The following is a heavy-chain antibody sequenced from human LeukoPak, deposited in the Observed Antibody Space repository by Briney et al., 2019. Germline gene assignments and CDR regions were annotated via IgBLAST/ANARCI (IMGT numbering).Heavy chain of an antibody. Sequence: ASVKVSCKASGYTFTGYYMHWVRQAPGQGLEWMGWISAYNGNTNYAQKLQGRVTMTRNTSISTAYMELSSLRSEDTAVYYCARGGMTPGYYYYGMDVWGQGTTVTVSS. J-gene: IGHJ6*02. CDR2: ISAYNGNT. CDR1: GYTFTGYY. CDR3: ARGGMTPGYYYYGMDV. V-gene: IGHV1-8*02. D-gene: IGHD2-15*01.